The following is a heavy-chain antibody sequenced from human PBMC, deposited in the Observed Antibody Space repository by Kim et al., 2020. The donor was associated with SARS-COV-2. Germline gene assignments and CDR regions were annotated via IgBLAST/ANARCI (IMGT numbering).Heavy chain of an antibody. J-gene: IGHJ6*01. CDR1: GFIFSSYG. V-gene: IGHV3-30*18. D-gene: IGHD5-12*01. Sequence: GGSLRLSCAASGFIFSSYGMHWVRQAPGKGLEWVAVLSYDGSNKYLADSVKGRFTMSRDSSKNTLYLQMNSLRPEDTAVYYCAKDVRAKHPYATNYNYYSGMDGWGQGTTVTVSS. CDR3: AKDVRAKHPYATNYNYYSGMDG. CDR2: LSYDGSNK.